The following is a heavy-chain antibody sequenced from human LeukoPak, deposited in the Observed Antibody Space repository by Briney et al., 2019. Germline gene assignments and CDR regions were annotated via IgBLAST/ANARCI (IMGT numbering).Heavy chain of an antibody. D-gene: IGHD1-1*01. CDR1: GFTFSTYW. J-gene: IGHJ3*02. CDR2: IYTDGSSI. Sequence: GGSLRLSCAASGFTFSTYWMHWVRQVLGKGLVWVSRIYTDGSSINYADSVKGRFTISRDNAKNTLYLQMNSLRAEDTAVYYCARGDWKDAFDIWGQGTRVTISS. V-gene: IGHV3-74*01. CDR3: ARGDWKDAFDI.